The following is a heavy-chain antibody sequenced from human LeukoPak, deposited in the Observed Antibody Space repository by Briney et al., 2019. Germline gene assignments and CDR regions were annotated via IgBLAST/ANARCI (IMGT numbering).Heavy chain of an antibody. D-gene: IGHD6-19*01. V-gene: IGHV4-59*08. CDR1: GGSISSYY. CDR3: AAGYSSGWTKLII. CDR2: IYYSGST. J-gene: IGHJ4*02. Sequence: PSETLSLTWTVSGGSISSYYWSWIRQPPGKGLEWDGYIYYSGSTNYNPSLKSRVTISVDTSKNQFSLKLSSVTAADTAVYYCAAGYSSGWTKLIIWGQGTLVTVSS.